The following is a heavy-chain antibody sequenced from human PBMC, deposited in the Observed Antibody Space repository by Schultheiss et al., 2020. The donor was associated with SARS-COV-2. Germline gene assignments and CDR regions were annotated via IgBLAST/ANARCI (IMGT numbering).Heavy chain of an antibody. CDR3: ARDTYYYGSGEFDP. CDR2: IYYSGST. J-gene: IGHJ5*02. CDR1: GGSISSYY. V-gene: IGHV4-59*12. D-gene: IGHD3-10*01. Sequence: SQTLSLTCPVSGGSISSYYWSWIRQPPGKGLEWIGYIYYSGSTNYNPSLKSRVTISVDTSKNQFSLKLSSVTAADTAVYYCARDTYYYGSGEFDPWGQGTLVTVSS.